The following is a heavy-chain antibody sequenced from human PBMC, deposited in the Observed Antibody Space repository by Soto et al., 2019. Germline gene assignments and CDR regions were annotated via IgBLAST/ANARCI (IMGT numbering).Heavy chain of an antibody. CDR3: AREDSIIIPAVSDF. Sequence: PEGSLRLSCAVSGFYFNNYGINWLRQPPGKGLEWVSSVSKSDYTYYSDSVRGRFTISRDNAKNSVSLQMNSLRAEDTAVYYCAREDSIIIPAVSDFWGQGTLVIVSS. D-gene: IGHD2-2*01. CDR1: GFYFNNYG. V-gene: IGHV3-21*01. CDR2: VSKSDYT. J-gene: IGHJ4*02.